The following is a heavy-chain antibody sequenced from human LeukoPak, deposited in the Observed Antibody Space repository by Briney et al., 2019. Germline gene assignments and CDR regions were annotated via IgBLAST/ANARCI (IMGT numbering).Heavy chain of an antibody. CDR1: GYTFTNYG. D-gene: IGHD3-9*01. CDR2: ISTYNGNT. J-gene: IGHJ4*02. V-gene: IGHV1-18*01. CDR3: ARGLGATYYDILTGYPLIY. Sequence: GASVKVSCKASGYTFTNYGINWVRQAPGQGLEWMGWISTYNGNTSYAQKLQGRVTMTTDTSTSTAYMELRCLRSDDTAVYYCARGLGATYYDILTGYPLIYWGQGTLVTVSS.